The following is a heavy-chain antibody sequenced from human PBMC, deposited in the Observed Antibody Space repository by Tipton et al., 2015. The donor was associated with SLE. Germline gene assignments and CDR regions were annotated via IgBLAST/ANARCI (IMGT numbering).Heavy chain of an antibody. D-gene: IGHD2-2*01. CDR1: GGSISNYY. CDR2: IYYSGST. Sequence: TLSLTCTVSGGSISNYYWSWIRQPPGKGLEWIGYIYYSGSTNYNPSLKSRVTISVDTSKNQFSLKLSSVTAADTAVYYCARGDRVVVVPAAMGFLYGMDVWGQGTTVTVSS. V-gene: IGHV4-59*12. CDR3: ARGDRVVVVPAAMGFLYGMDV. J-gene: IGHJ6*02.